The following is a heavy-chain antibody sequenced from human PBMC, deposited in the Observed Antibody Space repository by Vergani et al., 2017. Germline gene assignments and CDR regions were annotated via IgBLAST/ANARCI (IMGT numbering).Heavy chain of an antibody. Sequence: VQLVESGGGLVKPGGSLRLSCAASGFTFSLYAMHWVRQAPGKGLEWVAFISHDGRNERSLDSVKGRFSISRDTSKNTLYLEMHNLTPEDTAVYYCAKDRSFNLGEPFDYWGQGTLVTVSS. J-gene: IGHJ4*02. D-gene: IGHD3-16*02. V-gene: IGHV3-30*18. CDR3: AKDRSFNLGEPFDY. CDR2: ISHDGRNE. CDR1: GFTFSLYA.